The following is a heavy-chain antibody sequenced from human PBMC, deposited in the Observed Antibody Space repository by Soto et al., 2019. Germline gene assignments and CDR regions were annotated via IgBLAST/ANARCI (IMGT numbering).Heavy chain of an antibody. D-gene: IGHD2-15*01. CDR2: IYYSGST. Sequence: ASETLSLTCTVSGGSISSYYLSWIRQPPGKGLEWIGYIYYSGSTNYNPSLKSRVTISVDTSKNQFSLKLSSVTAADTAVYYCARDGSEHTKGWRAFDIWGQGTMVTVSS. V-gene: IGHV4-59*01. J-gene: IGHJ3*02. CDR3: ARDGSEHTKGWRAFDI. CDR1: GGSISSYY.